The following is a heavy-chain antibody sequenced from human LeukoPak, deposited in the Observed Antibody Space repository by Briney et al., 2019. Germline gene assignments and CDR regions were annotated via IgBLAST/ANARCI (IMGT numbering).Heavy chain of an antibody. CDR3: ARGLRYSSSWSH. V-gene: IGHV4-34*01. J-gene: IGHJ4*02. Sequence: SKTLSLTCAVYGGSFSGYYWSWIRQPPGKGLEWIGEINHSGSTNYNPSLKSRVTISVDTSKNQFSLKLSSVTAADTAVYYCARGLRYSSSWSHWGQGTLVTVSS. D-gene: IGHD6-13*01. CDR2: INHSGST. CDR1: GGSFSGYY.